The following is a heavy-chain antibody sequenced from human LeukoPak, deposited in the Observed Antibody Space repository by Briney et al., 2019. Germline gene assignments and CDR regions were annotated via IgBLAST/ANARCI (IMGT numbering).Heavy chain of an antibody. Sequence: PSETLSLTCTVSGGSISSSSYYWGWIRQPPGKGLEWIGSIYYSGSTYYNPSLKSRVTISVDTSKNQFSLKLSSVTAADTAVYYCARGLGASRFDPWGQGTLVTVSS. CDR3: ARGLGASRFDP. J-gene: IGHJ5*02. V-gene: IGHV4-39*07. CDR2: IYYSGST. D-gene: IGHD2-2*01. CDR1: GGSISSSSYY.